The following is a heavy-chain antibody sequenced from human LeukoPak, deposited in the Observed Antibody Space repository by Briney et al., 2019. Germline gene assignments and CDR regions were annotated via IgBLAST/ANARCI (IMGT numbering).Heavy chain of an antibody. CDR1: GFTLFWHV. V-gene: IGHV3-64D*06. J-gene: IGHJ4*02. D-gene: IGHD1-26*01. Sequence: PGGSLRLSCSASGFTLFWHVMHWVRQAPGKALEYVSFFHHNGEITSYADSVRGRFTVSRDNSKNTLFLELSSLRVDDTAVYYCARDMSGTYSFDYWGQGTLVTVSS. CDR2: FHHNGEIT. CDR3: ARDMSGTYSFDY.